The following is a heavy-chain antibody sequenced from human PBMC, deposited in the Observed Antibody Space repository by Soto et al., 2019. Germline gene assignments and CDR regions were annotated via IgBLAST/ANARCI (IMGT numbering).Heavy chain of an antibody. D-gene: IGHD3-9*01. Sequence: PGESLKISCKASGFSFNTYWIAWARQMPGEGLEWIGIIYPDDSDTRYSPSFQGQVTISADKSTSTAFVQWSSLKASDTAMYYYARRVFFDPDVSPHFYMAVWAKGTTVTVSS. CDR1: GFSFNTYW. CDR2: IYPDDSDT. CDR3: ARRVFFDPDVSPHFYMAV. V-gene: IGHV5-51*01. J-gene: IGHJ6*03.